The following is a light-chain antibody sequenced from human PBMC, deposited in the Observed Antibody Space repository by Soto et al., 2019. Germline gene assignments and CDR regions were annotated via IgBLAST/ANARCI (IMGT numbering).Light chain of an antibody. CDR3: HLYNSYSLT. Sequence: DIQMTQSPSTLSASVGDRVTITCRASQSISSWLAWYQQKPGKAPKLLIYDASSLESGVPSRFSGSGSGTEFTLTISSLQPDDFATYYCHLYNSYSLTFGGGTKVEIK. V-gene: IGKV1-5*01. J-gene: IGKJ4*01. CDR2: DAS. CDR1: QSISSW.